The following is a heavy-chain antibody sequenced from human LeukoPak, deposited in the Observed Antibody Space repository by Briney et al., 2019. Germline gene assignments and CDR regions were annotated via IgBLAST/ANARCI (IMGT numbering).Heavy chain of an antibody. CDR1: GGSISGYY. J-gene: IGHJ4*02. V-gene: IGHV4-4*07. D-gene: IGHD6-13*01. CDR2: IYTSGST. Sequence: SETLSLTCTVSGGSISGYYWSWIRQPAGKGLEWIGRIYTSGSTNYNPSLKSRVTMSVDTSKNQFYLKLSSVTAADTAVYYCARGQKYGSSSWYGGVDYWGQRTLVTVSS. CDR3: ARGQKYGSSSWYGGVDY.